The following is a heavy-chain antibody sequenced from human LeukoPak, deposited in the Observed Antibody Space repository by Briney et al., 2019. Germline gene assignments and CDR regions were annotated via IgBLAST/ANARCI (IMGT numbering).Heavy chain of an antibody. Sequence: QPGGSLRLSCAASGFTFNNYVMNWVRQAPGKGLEWVSYISSSSSTIYYADSVKGRFTISRDNAKNSPFLQMNSLRAEDTAVYYCARDSAGYDHWGQGTLVTVSS. J-gene: IGHJ5*02. D-gene: IGHD5-12*01. V-gene: IGHV3-48*04. CDR3: ARDSAGYDH. CDR2: ISSSSSTI. CDR1: GFTFNNYV.